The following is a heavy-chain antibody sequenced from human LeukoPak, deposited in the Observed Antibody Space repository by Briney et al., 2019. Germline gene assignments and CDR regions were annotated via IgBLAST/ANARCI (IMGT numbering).Heavy chain of an antibody. CDR2: ITSSSGYI. J-gene: IGHJ4*02. D-gene: IGHD3-10*01. CDR1: GFAFSTYS. Sequence: GGSLRLSCAASGFAFSTYSMNWVRQAPGKGLEWVSSITSSSGYIYCADSVKGRFTISRDNAKNSLYLQMNSLRAEDTAVYYCARAFGEIYWGQGTLVTVSS. V-gene: IGHV3-21*01. CDR3: ARAFGEIY.